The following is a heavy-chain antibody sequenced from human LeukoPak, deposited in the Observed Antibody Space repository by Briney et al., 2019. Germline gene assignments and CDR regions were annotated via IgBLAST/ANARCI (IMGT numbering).Heavy chain of an antibody. V-gene: IGHV1-2*02. CDR3: ARGGPHSYYYYYYMDV. J-gene: IGHJ6*03. CDR1: GYTFTGYY. CDR2: IHPNSGGT. D-gene: IGHD3-16*01. Sequence: RASVKVSCKASGYTFTGYYLHWVRQAPGQGLEWMGWIHPNSGGTNYAQKFQGRVTMTRDMSISTAYMELSSLRSEDTAVYYCARGGPHSYYYYYYMDVWGKGTTVTVSS.